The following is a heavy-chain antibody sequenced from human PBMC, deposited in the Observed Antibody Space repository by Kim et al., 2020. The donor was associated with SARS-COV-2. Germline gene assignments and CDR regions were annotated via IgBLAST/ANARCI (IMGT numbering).Heavy chain of an antibody. D-gene: IGHD5-12*01. CDR3: ARDSRVGEMATIASYFDY. V-gene: IGHV4-31*03. CDR2: IYYSGST. Sequence: SETLSLTCTVSGGSISSGGYYWRWIRQHPGKGLEWIGYIYYSGSTYYNPSLKSRVTISVDTSKNQFSLKLSSVTAADTAVYYCARDSRVGEMATIASYFDYWGQGTLVTVSS. J-gene: IGHJ4*02. CDR1: GGSISSGGYY.